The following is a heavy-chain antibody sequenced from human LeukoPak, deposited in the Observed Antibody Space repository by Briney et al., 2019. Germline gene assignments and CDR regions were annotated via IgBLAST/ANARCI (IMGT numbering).Heavy chain of an antibody. CDR3: ARGIESYGDYGY. J-gene: IGHJ4*02. CDR2: MYNSGST. Sequence: SETLSLTCTVSGGSINGSYWSWIRQPPGKGLEWIAYMYNSGSTNYNPSLKSRVTISIDTSKNQFSLKLSSLTAADTAIYYCARGIESYGDYGYWGQGILVTVSS. CDR1: GGSINGSY. V-gene: IGHV4-59*01. D-gene: IGHD4-17*01.